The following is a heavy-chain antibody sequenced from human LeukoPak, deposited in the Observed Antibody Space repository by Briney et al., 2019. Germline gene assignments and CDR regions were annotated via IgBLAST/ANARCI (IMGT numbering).Heavy chain of an antibody. V-gene: IGHV1-24*01. D-gene: IGHD2-21*02. J-gene: IGHJ4*02. Sequence: ASVKVSCKVSGYTLTELSMHWVRQAPGKGVEWMGGFDPEDGETIYVQKFQGRVTMTEETSTDTAYLELSSLRSEDTAVYSWATGPPPLAYCSGDCYSGLFDYWGQGTLVTVSS. CDR2: FDPEDGET. CDR1: GYTLTELS. CDR3: ATGPPPLAYCSGDCYSGLFDY.